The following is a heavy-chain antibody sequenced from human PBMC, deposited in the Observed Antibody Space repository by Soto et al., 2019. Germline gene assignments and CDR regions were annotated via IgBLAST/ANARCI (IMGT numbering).Heavy chain of an antibody. Sequence: SETLSLTCSVSGGSIISYYWSWIRQPAGKGLEWIGRIYTSGSTNYNPSLKSRVTTSVDTSKNQFSLKLSSVTAADTAVYYCARGEYSYGYNWFDPWGQGTLVTVSS. V-gene: IGHV4-4*07. D-gene: IGHD5-18*01. CDR1: GGSIISYY. CDR2: IYTSGST. CDR3: ARGEYSYGYNWFDP. J-gene: IGHJ5*02.